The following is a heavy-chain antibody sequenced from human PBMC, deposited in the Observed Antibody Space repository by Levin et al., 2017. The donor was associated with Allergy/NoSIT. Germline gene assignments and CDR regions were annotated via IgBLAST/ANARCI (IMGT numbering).Heavy chain of an antibody. CDR3: ARLNVYRPYFYYGLDV. J-gene: IGHJ6*02. CDR1: CDSIRSGGYY. D-gene: IGHD5/OR15-5a*01. CDR2: IYHSGST. V-gene: IGHV4-31*03. Sequence: SPTLSLPCIISCDSIRSGGYYWSWIRQHPGKGLEWIGYIYHSGSTDYSPSLKSRLTISIDTSKNQFSLQLTSVTAADTGVYYCARLNVYRPYFYYGLDVWGRGTTVTVSS.